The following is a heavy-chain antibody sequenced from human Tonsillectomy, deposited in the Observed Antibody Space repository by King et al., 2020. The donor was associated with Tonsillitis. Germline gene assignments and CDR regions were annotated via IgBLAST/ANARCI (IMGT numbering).Heavy chain of an antibody. CDR1: AFTFSRSW. D-gene: IGHD6-19*01. Sequence: VQLVESGGNLVQPGGSLRLSCASSAFTFSRSWMALVRQAPGTGLEWVASINPDGSEENYLASVKGRFPISRDNSENTVYPQMNSLGADDTAVYYCARDPAYSSLDYWGQGTLVTVSS. J-gene: IGHJ4*02. CDR3: ARDPAYSSLDY. V-gene: IGHV3-7*01. CDR2: INPDGSEE.